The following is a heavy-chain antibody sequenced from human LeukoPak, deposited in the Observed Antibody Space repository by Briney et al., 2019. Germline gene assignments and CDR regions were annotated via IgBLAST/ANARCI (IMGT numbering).Heavy chain of an antibody. CDR3: AREHYYGGNFLGYFDL. D-gene: IGHD4-23*01. Sequence: SVKVSCKASGGTFSSYAISWVRQAPGQGLEWMGGIIPIFGTANHAQKFQGRVTITADESTSTAYMELSSLRSEDTAVYYCAREHYYGGNFLGYFDLWGRGTLVTVSS. CDR2: IIPIFGTA. J-gene: IGHJ2*01. V-gene: IGHV1-69*13. CDR1: GGTFSSYA.